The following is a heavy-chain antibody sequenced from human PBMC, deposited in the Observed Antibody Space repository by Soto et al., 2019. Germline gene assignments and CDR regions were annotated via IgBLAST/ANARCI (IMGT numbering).Heavy chain of an antibody. Sequence: QVQLVQSGAEVKKPGASVKVSCKASGYTFTSYDINWVRQATGQGLEWMGWMNPNSGNTGYAQKFQGRVTMTRNTSIRTAYMELSSLRSEDTAVYYCVRWWVVDYDFWRGYFSNSWFDPWGQGTLVTVSS. CDR2: MNPNSGNT. J-gene: IGHJ5*02. D-gene: IGHD3-3*01. CDR1: GYTFTSYD. CDR3: VRWWVVDYDFWRGYFSNSWFDP. V-gene: IGHV1-8*01.